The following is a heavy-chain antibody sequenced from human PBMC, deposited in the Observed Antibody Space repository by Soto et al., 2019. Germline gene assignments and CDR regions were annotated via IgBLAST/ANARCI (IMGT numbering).Heavy chain of an antibody. Sequence: SETLSLTCPVSGSSISRGGYYWSWIRQHPGKGLEWIGYIYYSGSTYYNPSLKSRVTISVDTSKNQFSLKLSSVTAADTAVYYCARDRMAVARYHGIDVWGQGTTLTVSS. D-gene: IGHD6-19*01. CDR3: ARDRMAVARYHGIDV. V-gene: IGHV4-31*02. CDR1: GSSISRGGYY. CDR2: IYYSGST. J-gene: IGHJ6*02.